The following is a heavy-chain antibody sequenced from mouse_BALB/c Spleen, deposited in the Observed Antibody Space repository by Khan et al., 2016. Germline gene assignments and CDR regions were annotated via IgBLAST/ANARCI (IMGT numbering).Heavy chain of an antibody. CDR1: GYSFTGDY. Sequence: LVKTGASVKISCKASGYSFTGDYMHWVKQSLGKSLEGSGYITSYNGATSYNQKFKGKATFTVDTSSSTAYMQFNSLTSEDSAVYYGASPYDSTCVGFAYWGQGTLVTVSA. D-gene: IGHD2-12*01. CDR2: ITSYNGAT. CDR3: ASPYDSTCVGFAY. V-gene: IGHV1S34*01. J-gene: IGHJ3*01.